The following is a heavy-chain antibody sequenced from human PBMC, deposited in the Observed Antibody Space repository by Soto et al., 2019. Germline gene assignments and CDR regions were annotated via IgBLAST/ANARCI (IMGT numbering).Heavy chain of an antibody. Sequence: SETLSLTCTVSGGSISSYYWSWIRQPPGKGLEWIGYIYYSGSTNYNPSLKSRVTISVDTSKNQFSLKLSSVTAADTAVYYCASRVAYDAFDSWAQGTMVTVSS. CDR3: ASRVAYDAFDS. J-gene: IGHJ3*02. V-gene: IGHV4-59*08. CDR2: IYYSGST. CDR1: GGSISSYY. D-gene: IGHD5-12*01.